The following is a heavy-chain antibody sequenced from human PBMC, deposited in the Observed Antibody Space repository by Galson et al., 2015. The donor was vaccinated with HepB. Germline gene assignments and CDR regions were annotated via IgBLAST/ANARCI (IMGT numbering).Heavy chain of an antibody. CDR2: IDPSDSYT. CDR3: ASAIGARTLGDYYYGMDV. V-gene: IGHV5-10-1*01. Sequence: QSGAEVKKPGESLRISCKGSGYSFTSYWISWVRQMPGKGLEWMGRIDPSDSYTNYSPSFQGHVTISADKSISTAYLQWSSLKASDTAMYYCASAIGARTLGDYYYGMDVWGQGTTVTVSS. D-gene: IGHD3-16*01. J-gene: IGHJ6*02. CDR1: GYSFTSYW.